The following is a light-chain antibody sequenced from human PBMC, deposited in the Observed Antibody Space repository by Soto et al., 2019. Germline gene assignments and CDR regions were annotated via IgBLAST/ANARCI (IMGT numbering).Light chain of an antibody. CDR3: ISYTSDDVRYV. V-gene: IGLV2-14*01. Sequence: QSALTQPASVYGTPGQSITISCTGSHSDVGIYDFVSWYQHHPGRAPKLIVSEVSHRPSGVSNRFSGTKSGNTASLTISGLQSEDEADYYCISYTSDDVRYVFGTGTKLTVL. CDR1: HSDVGIYDF. J-gene: IGLJ1*01. CDR2: EVS.